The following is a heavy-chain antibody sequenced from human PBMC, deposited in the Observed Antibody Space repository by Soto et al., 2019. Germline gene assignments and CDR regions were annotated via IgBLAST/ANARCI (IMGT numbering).Heavy chain of an antibody. CDR1: GFTFSNAW. CDR3: TTDRGGDLKAFDI. Sequence: PGGSLRLSCAASGFTFSNAWMNWVRQAPGKGLEWVGRIKSKTDGGTTDYAAPVKGRFTISRDDSKNTLYLQMNSLKTEDTAVYCCTTDRGGDLKAFDIWGQGTMVTVSS. CDR2: IKSKTDGGTT. J-gene: IGHJ3*02. V-gene: IGHV3-15*07. D-gene: IGHD3-10*01.